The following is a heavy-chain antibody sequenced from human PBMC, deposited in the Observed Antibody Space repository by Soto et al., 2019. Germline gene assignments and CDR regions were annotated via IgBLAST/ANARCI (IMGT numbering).Heavy chain of an antibody. V-gene: IGHV5-51*01. CDR3: ARLCSYGSTYYYYYMDV. Sequence: GESLKISCKGSGYSFTSYWIGWVRQMPGKGLEWMGIIYPGDSDTRYSPSFQGQVTISADKSISTAYLQWSSLKASDTAMYYCARLCSYGSTYYYYYMDVWGKGTTVTVAS. CDR1: GYSFTSYW. D-gene: IGHD5-18*01. CDR2: IYPGDSDT. J-gene: IGHJ6*03.